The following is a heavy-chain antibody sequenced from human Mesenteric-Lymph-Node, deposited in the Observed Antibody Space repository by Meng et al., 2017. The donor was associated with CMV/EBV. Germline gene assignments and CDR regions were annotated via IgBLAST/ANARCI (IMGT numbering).Heavy chain of an antibody. Sequence: GESLKISCEASGFTFKKNAMHWVRQPPGKGLEWVAVIAYDGTNKYYADSVKGRFTISRDNSKNTLYLQMNSLRVEDAAVYYCASILYDFWSGYYKGDYYDYWGQGTLVTVSS. D-gene: IGHD3/OR15-3a*01. V-gene: IGHV3-30-3*01. CDR2: IAYDGTNK. J-gene: IGHJ4*02. CDR3: ASILYDFWSGYYKGDYYDY. CDR1: GFTFKKNA.